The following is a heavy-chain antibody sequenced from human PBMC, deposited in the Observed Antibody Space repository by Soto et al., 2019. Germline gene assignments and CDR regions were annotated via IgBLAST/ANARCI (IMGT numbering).Heavy chain of an antibody. CDR1: GYTFTSYY. CDR2: INPSGGST. CDR3: AREFAGYSYGYNYYCMDV. V-gene: IGHV1-46*01. Sequence: ASVKVSCKASGYTFTSYYMHWVRQAPGQGLEWMGIINPSGGSTSYAQKFQGRVTMTRDTSTSTVYMELSSLRSEDTAVYYCAREFAGYSYGYNYYCMDVWGQVTTVTVSS. D-gene: IGHD5-18*01. J-gene: IGHJ6*02.